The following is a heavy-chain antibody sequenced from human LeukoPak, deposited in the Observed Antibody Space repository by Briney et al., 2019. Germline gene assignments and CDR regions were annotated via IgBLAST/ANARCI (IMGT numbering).Heavy chain of an antibody. V-gene: IGHV3-48*01. CDR3: ARGRLVRPPGYDY. Sequence: GGSLRLSCAASEFTFSTYSMNWVRQAPGKGLEWVLYISSSSSTIYYADSVKGRFTISRDNAKNSLFLQMNSLRAEDTAVYYCARGRLVRPPGYDYWGQGTLVTVSS. D-gene: IGHD3-9*01. CDR2: ISSSSSTI. J-gene: IGHJ4*02. CDR1: EFTFSTYS.